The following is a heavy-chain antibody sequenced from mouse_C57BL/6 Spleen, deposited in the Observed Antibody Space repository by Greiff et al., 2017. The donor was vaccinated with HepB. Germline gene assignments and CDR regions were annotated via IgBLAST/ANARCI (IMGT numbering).Heavy chain of an antibody. CDR2: INPYNGDT. CDR3: ARDGYYEGYYAMDY. V-gene: IGHV1-20*01. Sequence: VQLQQSGPELVKPGDSVKISCKASGYSFTGYFMNWVMQSHGKSLEWIGRINPYNGDTFYNQKFKGKATLTVDKSSSTAHMELRNLTSEDSAVYYCARDGYYEGYYAMDYWGQGTSVTVSS. CDR1: GYSFTGYF. J-gene: IGHJ4*01. D-gene: IGHD2-3*01.